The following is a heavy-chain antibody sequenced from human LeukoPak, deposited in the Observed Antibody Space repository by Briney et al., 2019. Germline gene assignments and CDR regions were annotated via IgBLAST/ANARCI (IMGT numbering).Heavy chain of an antibody. J-gene: IGHJ4*02. D-gene: IGHD6-6*01. Sequence: GGSLRLSCAASGFTVSSNYMTWVRQAPGKGLEWVSTIYSGETTNYADFVKDRFTVSRDNFKNVLYLQMNTLRADDTAVYYCARTFFPGSSSSIDYFDYWGQGTLVTVSS. CDR3: ARTFFPGSSSSIDYFDY. CDR2: IYSGETT. V-gene: IGHV3-66*01. CDR1: GFTVSSNY.